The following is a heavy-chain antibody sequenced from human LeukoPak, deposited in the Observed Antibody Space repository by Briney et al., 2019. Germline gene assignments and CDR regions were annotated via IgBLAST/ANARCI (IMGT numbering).Heavy chain of an antibody. V-gene: IGHV3-72*01. J-gene: IGHJ6*03. CDR3: VWTRMGSVMDV. CDR1: GFIFSDHY. D-gene: IGHD3/OR15-3a*01. Sequence: PGGSLRLSCAASGFIFSDHYMEWVRQAPETGLEWVGRSRNKANSYTTEYAASVKGRFTISRDDSTNSLYLQMTSLKTEDTAVYYCVWTRMGSVMDVWGKGTTVTVSS. CDR2: SRNKANSYTT.